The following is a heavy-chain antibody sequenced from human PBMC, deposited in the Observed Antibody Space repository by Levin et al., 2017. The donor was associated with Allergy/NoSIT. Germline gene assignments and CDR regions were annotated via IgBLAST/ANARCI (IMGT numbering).Heavy chain of an antibody. Sequence: GESLKISCAASGFTFSSYGMHWVRQALGKGLEWVAVISYDGSNKYYADSVKGRFTISRDNSKNTLYLQMNSLRAEDTAVYYCAKDRYYGSGNPDVDYWGQGTLVTVSS. J-gene: IGHJ4*02. CDR3: AKDRYYGSGNPDVDY. CDR2: ISYDGSNK. D-gene: IGHD3-10*01. CDR1: GFTFSSYG. V-gene: IGHV3-30*18.